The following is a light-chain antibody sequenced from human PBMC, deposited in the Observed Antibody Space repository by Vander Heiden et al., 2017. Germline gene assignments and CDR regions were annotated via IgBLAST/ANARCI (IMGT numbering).Light chain of an antibody. Sequence: QSVLTQPPSVSGATGQRVTISCTGSSSNIGANYDVHWYQQLPGTAPKLLIYGNSNRPSGVPDRFSGSKSGTSASLAITGLQAEDEADYYCQSYDNSLSGHVVFGGGTKLTVL. CDR3: QSYDNSLSGHVV. CDR2: GNS. CDR1: SSNIGANYD. V-gene: IGLV1-40*01. J-gene: IGLJ2*01.